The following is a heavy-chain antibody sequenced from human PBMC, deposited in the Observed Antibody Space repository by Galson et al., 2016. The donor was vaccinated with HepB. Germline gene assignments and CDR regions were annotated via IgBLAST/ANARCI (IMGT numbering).Heavy chain of an antibody. CDR1: GITFSGYA. J-gene: IGHJ4*02. D-gene: IGHD2-21*01. CDR2: ISNSGGIT. CDR3: VKEFVATGAVVGDY. V-gene: IGHV3-23*01. Sequence: SLRLSCAASGITFSGYAMGWVRQAPGKGLEWVSAISNSGGITYYADSVKGRFTISRDNSKDTLYLQMNSLRVEDTALYYCVKEFVATGAVVGDYWGQGTLVSVSS.